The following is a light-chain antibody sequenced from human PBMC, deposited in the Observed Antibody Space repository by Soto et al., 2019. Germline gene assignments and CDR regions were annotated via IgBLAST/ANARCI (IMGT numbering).Light chain of an antibody. CDR1: SSNIGNNY. Sequence: QSVLTQPPSVSAAPGQTVTISCSGTSSNIGNNYVSWYQHLPGTAPSILIFDNYKRPSGIPDRLSGFKSGTSATLGITGLQTGDEADYYCGTWDTSLRVFYVFGSGTKVTVL. CDR2: DNY. CDR3: GTWDTSLRVFYV. J-gene: IGLJ1*01. V-gene: IGLV1-51*01.